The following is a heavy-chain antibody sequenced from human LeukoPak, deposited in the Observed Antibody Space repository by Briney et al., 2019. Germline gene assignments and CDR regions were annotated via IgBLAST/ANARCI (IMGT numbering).Heavy chain of an antibody. D-gene: IGHD3-10*01. Sequence: GGSLRLSCAVSDSTFRSHDMSWVRQTLEKGLEWVSSIASDGASFYADSVRGRFTISRDKSQNILYLQTNSLRADDTAIYYCAKGPNFGSWRAVDYWGQGRLVTVSS. CDR1: DSTFRSHD. CDR2: IASDGAS. CDR3: AKGPNFGSWRAVDY. V-gene: IGHV3-23*01. J-gene: IGHJ4*02.